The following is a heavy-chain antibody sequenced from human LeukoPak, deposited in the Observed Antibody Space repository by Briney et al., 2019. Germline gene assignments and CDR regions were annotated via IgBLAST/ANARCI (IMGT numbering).Heavy chain of an antibody. CDR3: AKGDYGGNSPVDY. CDR1: GFTFSDYY. V-gene: IGHV3-9*01. CDR2: ISWNSGSI. J-gene: IGHJ4*02. D-gene: IGHD4-23*01. Sequence: GGSLRLSCAASGFTFSDYYMSWIRQAPGKGLEWVAGISWNSGSIGYADSVKGRFTISRDNAKNSLYLQMNSLRAEDTALYYCAKGDYGGNSPVDYWGQGTLVTVSS.